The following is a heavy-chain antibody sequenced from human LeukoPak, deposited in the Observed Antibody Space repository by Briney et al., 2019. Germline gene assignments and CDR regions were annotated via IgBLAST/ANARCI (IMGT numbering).Heavy chain of an antibody. CDR1: GFTFSSYG. CDR3: AKGIAALFWSGYSIDY. V-gene: IGHV3-30*18. CDR2: ISYDGSNK. J-gene: IGHJ4*02. Sequence: PGGSLRLSCAASGFTFSSYGMHWVRQAPGKGLEWVAVISYDGSNKYYADSVKGRFTISRDNSKNTLYLQMNSLRAEDTAVYYCAKGIAALFWSGYSIDYWGQGTLVTVSS. D-gene: IGHD3-3*01.